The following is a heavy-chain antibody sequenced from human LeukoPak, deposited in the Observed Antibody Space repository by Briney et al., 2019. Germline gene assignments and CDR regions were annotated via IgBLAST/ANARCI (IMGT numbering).Heavy chain of an antibody. Sequence: SETLSLTCAVYGGSFSGYHWSWVRQPPGKGLEWIGEINHSGSTNYNPSLKSRVTISVDTSKNQFSLKLSSVTAADTAVYYCARVGPIVVVTAMAYYFDYWGQGTLVTVSS. CDR1: GGSFSGYH. CDR3: ARVGPIVVVTAMAYYFDY. V-gene: IGHV4-34*01. CDR2: INHSGST. J-gene: IGHJ4*02. D-gene: IGHD2-21*02.